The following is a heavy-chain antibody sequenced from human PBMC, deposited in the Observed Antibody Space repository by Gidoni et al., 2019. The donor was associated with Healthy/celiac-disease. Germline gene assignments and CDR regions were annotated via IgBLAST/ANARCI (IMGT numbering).Heavy chain of an antibody. Sequence: QVQLQESGPGLVKPSETLSLTCTVSGGPISSYYWSWIRQPPGKGLEWIGYIYYSGSTNYNPSLKSRVTISVDTSKNQFSLKLSSVTAADTAVYYCARGTDKSLRFLESTYFDYWGQGTLVTVSS. J-gene: IGHJ4*02. CDR3: ARGTDKSLRFLESTYFDY. V-gene: IGHV4-59*01. CDR2: IYYSGST. CDR1: GGPISSYY. D-gene: IGHD3-3*01.